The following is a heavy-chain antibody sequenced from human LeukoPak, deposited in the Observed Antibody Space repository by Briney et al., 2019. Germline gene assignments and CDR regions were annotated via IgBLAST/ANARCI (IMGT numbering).Heavy chain of an antibody. Sequence: SQTLSLTCTVSGGSISSYYWSWIRQPPGKGLEWIGYIYYSGSTNYNPSLKSRVTISVDTSKNQFSLKLSSVTAADTAVYYCARGGGYGGNEFDYWGQGTLVTVSS. D-gene: IGHD4-23*01. CDR3: ARGGGYGGNEFDY. V-gene: IGHV4-59*01. CDR1: GGSISSYY. CDR2: IYYSGST. J-gene: IGHJ4*02.